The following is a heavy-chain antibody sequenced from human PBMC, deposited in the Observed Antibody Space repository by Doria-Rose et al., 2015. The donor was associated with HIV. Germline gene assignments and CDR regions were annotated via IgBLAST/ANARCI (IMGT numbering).Heavy chain of an antibody. V-gene: IGHV3-43*01. CDR3: GKSYDYIRENLDS. CDR1: GFTFEDFN. J-gene: IGHJ5*01. Sequence: VQLVQSGGGVKQPGGSLRLSCTASGFTFEDFNMHWVRQAPGKGLEWISYTSGDGDRTHYSDSVRGRFTISRDNSGNSLYLQMTSLRTEGAGFYYCGKSYDYIRENLDSWGQGTLVTVSS. D-gene: IGHD4-4*01. CDR2: TSGDGDRT.